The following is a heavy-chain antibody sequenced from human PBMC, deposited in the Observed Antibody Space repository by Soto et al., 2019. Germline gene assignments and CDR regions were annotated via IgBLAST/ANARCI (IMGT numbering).Heavy chain of an antibody. J-gene: IGHJ3*01. D-gene: IGHD2-8*02. V-gene: IGHV2-5*02. Sequence: QITLKESGPTLVKPTQTLTLTCTFSGFSLTTTGAGVGWIRQPPGKALESLALIYWDDDRRYSPSLKSRLTITKDTSKNQVVLTMTNMDPVDTATYFCAHSAWYAFGFWGQGTLVTVSS. CDR3: AHSAWYAFGF. CDR2: IYWDDDR. CDR1: GFSLTTTGAG.